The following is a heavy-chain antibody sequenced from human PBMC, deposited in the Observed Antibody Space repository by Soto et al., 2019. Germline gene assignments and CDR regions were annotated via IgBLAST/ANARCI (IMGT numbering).Heavy chain of an antibody. CDR3: TTVRLGFLEGYYYYGMDV. CDR1: GFTFSNAW. Sequence: PGGSLRLSCAASGFTFSNAWMNWVRQAPGKGLEWVGRIKSKTDGGTTDYAAPVKGRFTISRDDSKHTLYLQMNSLKTEDTAVYYCTTVRLGFLEGYYYYGMDVWGQGTTVPVSS. CDR2: IKSKTDGGTT. D-gene: IGHD3-3*01. V-gene: IGHV3-15*07. J-gene: IGHJ6*02.